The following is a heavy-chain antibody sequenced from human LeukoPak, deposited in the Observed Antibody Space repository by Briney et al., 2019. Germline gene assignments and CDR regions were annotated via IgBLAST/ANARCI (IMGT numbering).Heavy chain of an antibody. Sequence: GGSLRLSCAASGFTFSSYGMHWVRQAPGKGLEWVAFIRYDGSNRYYADSVKGRFTISRDNFKNTLYLQMNSLRAEDTAVYYCAKVEAVVAALYDYWGQGTLVTVSS. CDR2: IRYDGSNR. J-gene: IGHJ4*02. D-gene: IGHD2-15*01. V-gene: IGHV3-30*02. CDR3: AKVEAVVAALYDY. CDR1: GFTFSSYG.